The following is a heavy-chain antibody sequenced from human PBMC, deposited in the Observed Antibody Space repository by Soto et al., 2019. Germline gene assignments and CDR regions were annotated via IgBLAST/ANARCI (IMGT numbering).Heavy chain of an antibody. J-gene: IGHJ4*02. CDR1: GGSFSGYY. D-gene: IGHD2-8*02. V-gene: IGHV4-34*01. Sequence: SETLSLTCAVYGGSFSGYYWTWIRQPPGTGLEWIGEINHSGSTNYNPSLKSRVTISVDTSKNQFSLKLTSVTAADTAVFYCARDKITGLFDYWGQGTLVTGSS. CDR3: ARDKITGLFDY. CDR2: INHSGST.